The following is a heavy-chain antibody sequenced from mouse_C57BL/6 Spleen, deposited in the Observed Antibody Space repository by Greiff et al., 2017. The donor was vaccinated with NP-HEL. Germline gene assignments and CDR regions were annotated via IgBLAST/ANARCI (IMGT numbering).Heavy chain of an antibody. CDR1: GFSFNTYA. Sequence: DVKLVESGGGLVQPKGSLKLSCAASGFSFNTYAMNWVRQAPGKGLEWVARIRSKSNNYATYYADSVKDRFTISRDDSESMLYLQMNNLKTEDTAMYYCVRQYGNYVGDAMDYWGQGTSVTVSS. D-gene: IGHD2-1*01. V-gene: IGHV10-1*01. CDR2: IRSKSNNYAT. J-gene: IGHJ4*01. CDR3: VRQYGNYVGDAMDY.